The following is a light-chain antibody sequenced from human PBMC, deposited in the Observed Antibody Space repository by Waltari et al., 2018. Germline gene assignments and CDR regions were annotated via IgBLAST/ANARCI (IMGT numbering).Light chain of an antibody. J-gene: IGKJ1*01. CDR2: GAS. CDR1: QSVSSK. CDR3: QHHNNWPPRWT. V-gene: IGKV3-15*01. Sequence: EIVMTQSPATLSVSPGERATLSCRASQSVSSKLAWYQPKPGQAPRLLIYGASTRATGVPARFSGSGSGPEYTLTISSLQSEDFAVYYCQHHNNWPPRWTFGQGTKVEIK.